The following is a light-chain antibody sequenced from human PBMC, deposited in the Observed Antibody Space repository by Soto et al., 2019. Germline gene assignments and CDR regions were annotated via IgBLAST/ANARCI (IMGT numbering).Light chain of an antibody. J-gene: IGLJ7*01. CDR1: SGHSSYA. CDR3: QTWGTGPAV. CDR2: LNSDGSH. Sequence: QLVLTQSPSASASLGASVKPTCTLSSGHSSYAIAWHQQQPEKGPRYLMKLNSDGSHSKGDGIPDRFSGSSSGAERYVTISGLQSEDEADYYCQTWGTGPAVFGGGTQLTVL. V-gene: IGLV4-69*01.